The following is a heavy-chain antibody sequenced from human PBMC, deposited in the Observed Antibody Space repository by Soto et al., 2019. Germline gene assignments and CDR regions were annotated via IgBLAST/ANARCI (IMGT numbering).Heavy chain of an antibody. CDR1: GFTLRNYV. J-gene: IGHJ4*02. CDR2: ISRAAGNT. D-gene: IGHD3-9*01. Sequence: PGGSPRLSFAASGFTLRNYVRHWVRQPPGNGREWIAAISRAAGNTYYADSVKGRFTISRDNSKNTLYLQMNSLRAEDTAVYYCAKPPPHYDILAGYSDYWGQGTLVTVSS. CDR3: AKPPPHYDILAGYSDY. V-gene: IGHV3-23*01.